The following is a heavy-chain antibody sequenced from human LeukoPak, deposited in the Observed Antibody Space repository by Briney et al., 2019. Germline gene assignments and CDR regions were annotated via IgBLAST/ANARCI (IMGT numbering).Heavy chain of an antibody. Sequence: GGSLRLSCAASGFTFSSYEMNWVRQAPGKGLEWVSYICSSGSTIYYADSVKGRSTISRDNAKNSLYLQMNSLRAEDTAVYYCAELGITMIGGVWGKGTTVTVSS. CDR2: ICSSGSTI. V-gene: IGHV3-48*03. J-gene: IGHJ6*04. CDR3: AELGITMIGGV. CDR1: GFTFSSYE. D-gene: IGHD3-10*02.